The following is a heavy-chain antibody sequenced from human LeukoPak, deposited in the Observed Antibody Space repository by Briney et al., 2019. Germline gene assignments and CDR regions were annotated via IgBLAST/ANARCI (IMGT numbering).Heavy chain of an antibody. D-gene: IGHD3-10*01. V-gene: IGHV3-11*01. Sequence: PGGSLRLSCAASGFTFSDYYMSWIRQAPGKGLEWVSYISSSGSTIYYADSVKGRLTISRDNAKNSLYLQMNSLRAEDTAVYYCARSKKHSGEWLSAFDIWGQGTMVTVSS. CDR2: ISSSGSTI. CDR1: GFTFSDYY. J-gene: IGHJ3*02. CDR3: ARSKKHSGEWLSAFDI.